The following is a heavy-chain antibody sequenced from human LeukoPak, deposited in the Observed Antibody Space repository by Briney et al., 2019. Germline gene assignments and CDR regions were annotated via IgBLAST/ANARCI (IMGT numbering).Heavy chain of an antibody. CDR2: IRYNGSKS. Sequence: GGSLRLSCAASGFTFNSYGMHWVRQAPGKGLEWVAFIRYNGSKSYFADSVKGRFALSRDNSKNTFYLPMSSLRPEDTAVYCAKDGGSGSYFAFDIWGQGTMVTVSS. J-gene: IGHJ3*02. CDR3: AKDGGSGSYFAFDI. V-gene: IGHV3-30*02. D-gene: IGHD1-26*01. CDR1: GFTFNSYG.